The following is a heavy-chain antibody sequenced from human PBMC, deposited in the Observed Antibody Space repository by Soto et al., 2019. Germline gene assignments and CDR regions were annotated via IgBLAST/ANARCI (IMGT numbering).Heavy chain of an antibody. V-gene: IGHV6-1*01. J-gene: IGHJ3*02. CDR1: GDSVSSNSAA. Sequence: PSQTLSLTCAISGDSVSSNSAAWNWIRQSPSRGLEWLGRTYYRSKWYNDYAVSVKSRITINPDTSKNQFSLQLNSVTPEDTAVYYCAVGYCSSTSCYRVYAFDIWGQGTMVTVSS. D-gene: IGHD2-2*02. CDR2: TYYRSKWYN. CDR3: AVGYCSSTSCYRVYAFDI.